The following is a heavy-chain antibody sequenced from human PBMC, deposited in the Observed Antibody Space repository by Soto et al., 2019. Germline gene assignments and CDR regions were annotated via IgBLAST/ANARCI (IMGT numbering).Heavy chain of an antibody. CDR3: VRDFGWYFRSGYMDV. CDR2: INEDSSYI. J-gene: IGHJ6*02. CDR1: GFDFSSYS. D-gene: IGHD3-3*01. V-gene: IGHV3-21*02. Sequence: EVQLVESGGGLVKPGGSLRLSCAASGFDFSSYSMNWVRQAPGKGLEWVSSINEDSSYIYYAHSLRGRFTISRDNAKESQYLQMTSLRAEDTSVYYCVRDFGWYFRSGYMDVWGDGATVTVSS.